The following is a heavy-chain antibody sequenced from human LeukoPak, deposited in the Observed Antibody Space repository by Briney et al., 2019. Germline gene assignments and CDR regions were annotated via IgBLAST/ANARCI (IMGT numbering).Heavy chain of an antibody. CDR1: GFTFSSYE. Sequence: PGGSLRLSCAASGFTFSSYEMNWVREAPGKGLEWVSYISSSGSTIYYADSVKGRFTISRDNAKNSLYLQMNSLRAEDTAVYYCARGIPSSIYWGQGTLVTVSS. V-gene: IGHV3-48*03. CDR3: ARGIPSSIY. CDR2: ISSSGSTI. J-gene: IGHJ4*02. D-gene: IGHD2-21*01.